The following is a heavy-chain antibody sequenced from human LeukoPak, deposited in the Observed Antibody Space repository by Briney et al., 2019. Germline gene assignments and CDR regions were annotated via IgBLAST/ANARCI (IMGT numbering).Heavy chain of an antibody. V-gene: IGHV3-23*01. CDR1: GFTFSSSD. CDR2: ISGSGGST. J-gene: IGHJ3*02. D-gene: IGHD3-22*01. Sequence: GGSLRLSCAASGFTFSSSDMNWVRQAPGKGLEWVSAISGSGGSTYYADSVKGRFTISRDNSKNTLYLQMNSLRAEDTAVYYCAKGVGNSGYDAFDIWGQGTMVTVSS. CDR3: AKGVGNSGYDAFDI.